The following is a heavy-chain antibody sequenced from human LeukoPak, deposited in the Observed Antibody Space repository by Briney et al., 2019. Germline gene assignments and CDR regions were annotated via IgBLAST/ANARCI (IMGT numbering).Heavy chain of an antibody. D-gene: IGHD1-26*01. CDR1: GFTLDDYA. Sequence: GRSLRLSCAASGFTLDDYAMQWVRQAPGKGLEWVSGISWNSGSIGYADSVKGRFTISRDNAKNSLYLQMTSLRAEDMPINSCAKDTLVEDTTGAFDIWGQGTMVTVSS. CDR3: AKDTLVEDTTGAFDI. V-gene: IGHV3-9*03. J-gene: IGHJ3*02. CDR2: ISWNSGSI.